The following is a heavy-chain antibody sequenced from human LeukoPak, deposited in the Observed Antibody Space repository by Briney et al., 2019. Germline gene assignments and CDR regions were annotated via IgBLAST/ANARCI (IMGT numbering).Heavy chain of an antibody. CDR3: VRASTSYSSGLDAFDI. D-gene: IGHD6-19*01. CDR1: GFTFSSYE. V-gene: IGHV3-48*03. J-gene: IGHJ3*02. Sequence: GGSLRLSCAASGFTFSSYEMNWVRQAPGKGLVWVSYISSSGSTIYYADSVKGRFTISRDNAKNSLYLQMNSLRAEDTAVYHCVRASTSYSSGLDAFDIWGQGTMVTVSS. CDR2: ISSSGSTI.